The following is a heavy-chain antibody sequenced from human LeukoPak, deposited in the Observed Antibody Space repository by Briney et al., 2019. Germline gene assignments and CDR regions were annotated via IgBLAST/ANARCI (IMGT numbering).Heavy chain of an antibody. J-gene: IGHJ6*02. V-gene: IGHV3-11*01. CDR3: ARDSGPHYYHGMDV. CDR1: GFTLSDYY. CDR2: ISRSGNTI. D-gene: IGHD3-10*01. Sequence: TGGSLRLSCAASGFTLSDYYMSWIRQAPGKGLEWVSYISRSGNTIYYADSVKGRFTISRDNAKSSLYLQMDSLRAEDRVVYYYARDSGPHYYHGMDVWGQGTTVTVSS.